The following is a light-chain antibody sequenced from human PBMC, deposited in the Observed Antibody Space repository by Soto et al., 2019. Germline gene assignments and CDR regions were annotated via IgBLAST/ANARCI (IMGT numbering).Light chain of an antibody. J-gene: IGKJ1*01. CDR1: QSVSRY. CDR3: QQYGSSGT. Sequence: EIVLTQSPGTLSLSPGERATLFCRASQSVSRYLAWYQQKPGQAPXXLIYGASNSATGIPDRFSGSGSGTDFTLTISRLEPEDFAVDYCQQYGSSGTFGQGTKVDIK. CDR2: GAS. V-gene: IGKV3-20*01.